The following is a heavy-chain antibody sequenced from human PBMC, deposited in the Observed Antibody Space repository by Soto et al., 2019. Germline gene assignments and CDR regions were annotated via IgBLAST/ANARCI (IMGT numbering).Heavy chain of an antibody. Sequence: EVRLVESGGGLVQPGGSLELSCAASGFTFSASGMHWVRQASGKGLEWVGRIRSKANNYATAYAASVKGRFTVSRDDSKNTAYLQMDSLETEDTAVYYCTRQYVDDYNSFDSWGQGTLVTVSS. CDR1: GFTFSASG. CDR3: TRQYVDDYNSFDS. J-gene: IGHJ4*02. D-gene: IGHD4-4*01. V-gene: IGHV3-73*01. CDR2: IRSKANNYAT.